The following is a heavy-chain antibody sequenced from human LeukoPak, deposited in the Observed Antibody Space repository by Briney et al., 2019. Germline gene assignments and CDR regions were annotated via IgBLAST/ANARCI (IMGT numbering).Heavy chain of an antibody. CDR2: IIPILGIA. D-gene: IGHD2-2*02. Sequence: ASVKVSCKASGGTFSSYTISWVRQAPGQGLEWMGRIIPILGIANYAQKFRGRVTITADKSTSTAYMELSSLRSEDTAVYYCARVPGYCSSTSCYIGAFDIWGQGTMVTVSS. CDR1: GGTFSSYT. V-gene: IGHV1-69*02. CDR3: ARVPGYCSSTSCYIGAFDI. J-gene: IGHJ3*02.